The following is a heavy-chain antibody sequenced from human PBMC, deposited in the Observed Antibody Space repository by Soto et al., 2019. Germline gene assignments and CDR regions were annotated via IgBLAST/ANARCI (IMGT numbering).Heavy chain of an antibody. V-gene: IGHV4-34*01. CDR3: ARGQGFSGYDSDFDY. CDR2: INHSGSA. CDR1: GGSFSGYY. J-gene: IGHJ4*02. D-gene: IGHD5-12*01. Sequence: SETLSLTCVVYGGSFSGYYWSWIRQPPGKGLEWVGEINHSGSASYNPSLYSRVTISVDTSKNQFSLKLSSVTAADTAVYYCARGQGFSGYDSDFDYWGQGTLVTVSS.